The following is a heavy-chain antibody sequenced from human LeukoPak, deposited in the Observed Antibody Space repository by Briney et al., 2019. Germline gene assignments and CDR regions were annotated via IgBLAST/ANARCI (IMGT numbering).Heavy chain of an antibody. D-gene: IGHD6-13*01. CDR1: GFTFSSYK. V-gene: IGHV3-48*03. Sequence: GGPLRLSCAASGFTFSSYKMNWVRQAPGKGLEWVSYISSSGSTIYYADSVKGRFTISRDNAKNSLYLQMNSLRAEDTAVYYCARLYRSSSWYGIDYWGQGALVTVSS. J-gene: IGHJ4*02. CDR2: ISSSGSTI. CDR3: ARLYRSSSWYGIDY.